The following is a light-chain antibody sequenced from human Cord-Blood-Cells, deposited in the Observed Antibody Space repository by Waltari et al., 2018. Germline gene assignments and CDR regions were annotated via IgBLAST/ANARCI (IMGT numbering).Light chain of an antibody. CDR1: SSDVGSYNL. CDR2: EGS. J-gene: IGLJ7*01. CDR3: CSYAGSSTFA. Sequence: QSALTQPASVSGSPGQSITISCTGTSSDVGSYNLVSWYQQHPGKAPKLMIYEGSKRPSGVSNRFSGSKSGNTASLTISGLQAEDEADYDCCSYAGSSTFAFGGGTQLTVL. V-gene: IGLV2-23*01.